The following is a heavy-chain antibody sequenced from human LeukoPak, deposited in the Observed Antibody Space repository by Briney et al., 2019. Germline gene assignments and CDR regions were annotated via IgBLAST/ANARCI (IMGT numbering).Heavy chain of an antibody. Sequence: VKVSCKASGGTFSSYAISWVRQAPGQGLEWMGRINPNSAGTNYAQKFQGRVTMTRDTSSSTAYMELSRLRSDDTAVYYCARGGLVVVITPAVDYWGQGTLVTVSS. CDR2: INPNSAGT. V-gene: IGHV1-2*06. J-gene: IGHJ4*02. CDR3: ARGGLVVVITPAVDY. D-gene: IGHD3-22*01. CDR1: GGTFSSYA.